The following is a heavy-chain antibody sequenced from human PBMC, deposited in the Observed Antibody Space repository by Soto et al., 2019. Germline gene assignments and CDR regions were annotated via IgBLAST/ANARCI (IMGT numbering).Heavy chain of an antibody. V-gene: IGHV4-34*01. J-gene: IGHJ4*02. CDR3: ARGLYSSGRFDY. CDR2: INHSGSS. CDR1: GGSFSGYY. D-gene: IGHD6-19*01. Sequence: PSETLSLTCAVYGGSFSGYYWSWIRQPPGKGLEWTGEINHSGSSNYNPSLKSRVTISVDTSKNQFSLKLSSVTAADTAVYYCARGLYSSGRFDYWGQGTRVTVAS.